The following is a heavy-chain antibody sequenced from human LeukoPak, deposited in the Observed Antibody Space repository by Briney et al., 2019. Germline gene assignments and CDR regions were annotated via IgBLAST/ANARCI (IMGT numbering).Heavy chain of an antibody. CDR1: GGSIITSY. J-gene: IGHJ3*02. CDR3: ARIYYDSGAYYRRAFDI. V-gene: IGHV4-59*01. D-gene: IGHD3-22*01. CDR2: IYNSGST. Sequence: RPSETLSLTCTVSGGSIITSYWSWIRQPPGKGLEWIAYIYNSGSTNSNPSLKSRVTISVDTSKNQFSLRLSSVTAADTAVYYCARIYYDSGAYYRRAFDIWGQGTMVSVSS.